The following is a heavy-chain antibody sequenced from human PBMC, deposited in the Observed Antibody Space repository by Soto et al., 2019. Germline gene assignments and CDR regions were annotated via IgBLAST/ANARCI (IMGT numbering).Heavy chain of an antibody. CDR3: ARARMVRGVIYCYGMDV. J-gene: IGHJ6*02. D-gene: IGHD3-10*01. CDR1: GGSISSGGNY. V-gene: IGHV4-31*11. Sequence: QVQLQESGPGLVKSSQTLSLTCAVSGGSISSGGNYWSWIRQHPGKGLEWVGYIYYSGSTYYNPALKSRVTISVDTSKNQCSLKLNSVTAADTAVYYCARARMVRGVIYCYGMDVWGQGTTVTVSS. CDR2: IYYSGST.